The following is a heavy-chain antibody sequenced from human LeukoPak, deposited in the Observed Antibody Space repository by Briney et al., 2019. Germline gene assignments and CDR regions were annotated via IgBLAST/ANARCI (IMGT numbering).Heavy chain of an antibody. CDR1: GFTFNTYW. J-gene: IGHJ4*02. CDR3: ARDGFSSAINF. CDR2: IKEDGSQK. V-gene: IGHV3-7*01. Sequence: GGSLRLSCAASGFTFNTYWMSWVRQTPGKGLEWVANIKEDGSQKNYVDSVRGRLTISRDNAKNSLYLQMNSLRAEDTAVYYCARDGFSSAINFWGQGTLVTVSS. D-gene: IGHD2-21*02.